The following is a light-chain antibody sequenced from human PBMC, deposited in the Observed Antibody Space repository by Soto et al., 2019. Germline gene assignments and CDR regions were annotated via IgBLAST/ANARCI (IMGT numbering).Light chain of an antibody. Sequence: DIQMTQSPSTLSASVGDRVTITCRASQSISSWLAWYQQKPGKAPKLLIYDASSLESGVPSRFSGSGSGTEFTLTISSLQTDDFATYYCQHVTFGGGTKVEIK. CDR3: QHVT. CDR2: DAS. V-gene: IGKV1-5*01. J-gene: IGKJ4*01. CDR1: QSISSW.